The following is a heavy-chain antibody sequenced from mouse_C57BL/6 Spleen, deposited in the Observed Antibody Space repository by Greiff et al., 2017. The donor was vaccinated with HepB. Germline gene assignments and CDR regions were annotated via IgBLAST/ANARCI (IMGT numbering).Heavy chain of an antibody. CDR3: ARYYYGSHRAMDY. Sequence: VQLQQSGPELVKPGASVKISCKASGYTFTDYYMNWVKQSHGKSLEWIGDINPNNGGTSYNQKFKGKATLTVDKSSSTAYMELRSLTSEDSAVYYCARYYYGSHRAMDYWGQGTSVTVSS. J-gene: IGHJ4*01. CDR2: INPNNGGT. V-gene: IGHV1-26*01. D-gene: IGHD1-1*01. CDR1: GYTFTDYY.